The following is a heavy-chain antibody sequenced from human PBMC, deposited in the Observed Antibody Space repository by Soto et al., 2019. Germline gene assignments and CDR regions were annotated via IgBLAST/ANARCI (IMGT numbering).Heavy chain of an antibody. V-gene: IGHV3-23*01. D-gene: IGHD6-19*01. Sequence: EVQLLESGGGLVQPGGSLRLSCAASGFTFSSYDMTWVRQAPGKGLEWVSAISGSGGSTYYADSVKGRFTISRDNSKNTLYLQMNSLRAEDTAVYYCAKSASSGWYQNGLDYWGQGTLVTVSS. J-gene: IGHJ4*02. CDR3: AKSASSGWYQNGLDY. CDR2: ISGSGGST. CDR1: GFTFSSYD.